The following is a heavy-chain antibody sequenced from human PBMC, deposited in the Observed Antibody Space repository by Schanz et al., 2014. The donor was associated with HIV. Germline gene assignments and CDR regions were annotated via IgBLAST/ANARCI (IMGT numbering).Heavy chain of an antibody. CDR3: AKGYGDYYWYFDL. J-gene: IGHJ2*01. V-gene: IGHV3-23*01. D-gene: IGHD4-17*01. CDR1: GFTFSIYA. Sequence: EVKLSESGGGLVQPGRSLRLSCAASGFTFSIYAMSWVRQAPGKGLEWVSGISGSGGTTYYADSVKGRFTISRDNSRNTLYLQMNTLRAEDTAVYYCAKGYGDYYWYFDLWGRGTLVTVSS. CDR2: ISGSGGTT.